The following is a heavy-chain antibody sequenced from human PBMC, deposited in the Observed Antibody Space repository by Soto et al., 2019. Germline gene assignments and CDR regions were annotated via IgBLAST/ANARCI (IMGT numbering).Heavy chain of an antibody. CDR1: GYSFTGYW. Sequence: GESLKISCKGSGYSFTGYWIGWVHQMPGKGLEWMGIIYPGDSDTRYSPSFQGQVTISADKSISTAYLQWSSLKASDTAMYYCASLDSSSSGAFDIWGQGTMVAVSS. V-gene: IGHV5-51*07. J-gene: IGHJ3*02. CDR2: IYPGDSDT. CDR3: ASLDSSSSGAFDI. D-gene: IGHD6-6*01.